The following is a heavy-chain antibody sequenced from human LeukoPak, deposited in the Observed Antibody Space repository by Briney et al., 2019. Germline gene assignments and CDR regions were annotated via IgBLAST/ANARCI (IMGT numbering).Heavy chain of an antibody. Sequence: GGSLRLSCAASGFTFSSYSINWVRQAPGKGLEWVSSISSSSTYIYYADSVKGRFTISRDNAKNSLYLQMNSLRAEDTAVYYCARAYGSGFDYWGQGTLVTVSS. J-gene: IGHJ4*02. CDR1: GFTFSSYS. CDR2: ISSSSTYI. CDR3: ARAYGSGFDY. V-gene: IGHV3-21*01. D-gene: IGHD3-10*01.